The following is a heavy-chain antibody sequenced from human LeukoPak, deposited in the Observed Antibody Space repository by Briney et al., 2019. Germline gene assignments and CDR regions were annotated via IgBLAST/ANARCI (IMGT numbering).Heavy chain of an antibody. CDR1: GFMFSSHE. J-gene: IGHJ3*02. CDR2: ISAGGSIT. V-gene: IGHV3-48*03. CDR3: DRRSSAWYALGI. Sequence: GGSLRLSCEASGFMFSSHEVNWVLQPPGRGLEWISYISAGGSITYYADSVKGRFTISRDNAKSSLYLQMINLRVEDTALYYCDRRSSAWYALGIWGQGTMVSVSP. D-gene: IGHD2-15*01.